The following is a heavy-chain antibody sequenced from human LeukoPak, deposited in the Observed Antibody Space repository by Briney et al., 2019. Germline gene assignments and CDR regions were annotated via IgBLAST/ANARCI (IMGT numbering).Heavy chain of an antibody. V-gene: IGHV1-46*01. Sequence: ASVKVSCMASGYTFTDYYMHWVRQAPGQGLEWVGIINPNSGTTSYAQKFQGRVTMTRDTSTTTVYMELSSLTSEDTAVYYCARVGNTYYYDSSGSNGFDIWGQGTLVTVSS. J-gene: IGHJ3*02. CDR1: GYTFTDYY. D-gene: IGHD3-22*01. CDR2: INPNSGTT. CDR3: ARVGNTYYYDSSGSNGFDI.